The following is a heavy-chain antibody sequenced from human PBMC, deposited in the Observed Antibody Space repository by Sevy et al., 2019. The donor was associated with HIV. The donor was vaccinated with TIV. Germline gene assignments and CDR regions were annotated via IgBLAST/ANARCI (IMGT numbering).Heavy chain of an antibody. Sequence: GGSLRLSCAASGFTLSSYAMSWVRQAPGKGLEWVSAISGSGGSTYYADSVKGRFTISRDNSKNTLYLEMNGLRAEDTAVYYCAKDPEYYDILTGYYPSFDYWGQGILVTVSS. J-gene: IGHJ4*02. D-gene: IGHD3-9*01. CDR2: ISGSGGST. CDR3: AKDPEYYDILTGYYPSFDY. CDR1: GFTLSSYA. V-gene: IGHV3-23*01.